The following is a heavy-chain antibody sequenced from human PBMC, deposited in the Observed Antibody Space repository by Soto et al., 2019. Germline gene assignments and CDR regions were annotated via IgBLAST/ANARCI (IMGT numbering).Heavy chain of an antibody. V-gene: IGHV2-5*02. CDR1: GFSLSTSGVG. D-gene: IGHD3-22*01. CDR2: IYWDDDK. Sequence: SGPTLVNPTQTLTLTCTFSGFSLSTSGVGVGWIRQPPGKALEWLALIYWDDDKRYSPSLKSRLTITKDTSKNQVVLTMTNMDPVDTATFYCAPTYYYDSSGYYYVHPWGQETLVTVSS. J-gene: IGHJ5*02. CDR3: APTYYYDSSGYYYVHP.